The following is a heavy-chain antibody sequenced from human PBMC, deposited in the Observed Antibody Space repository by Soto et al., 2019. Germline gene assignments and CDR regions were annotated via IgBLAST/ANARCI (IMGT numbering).Heavy chain of an antibody. V-gene: IGHV3-7*05. J-gene: IGHJ3*02. D-gene: IGHD3-22*01. Sequence: EVQLVESGGGLVQPGGSLRLSCAASGFTFGNYWMTWVRQAPGKGLEWVANIKGDGSAKSYLDSVRGRFTVSRDNAENSLFLQMNILRAEETALDYCARDVSPGISFYYLDAFDIWGQGTMVTVS. CDR3: ARDVSPGISFYYLDAFDI. CDR2: IKGDGSAK. CDR1: GFTFGNYW.